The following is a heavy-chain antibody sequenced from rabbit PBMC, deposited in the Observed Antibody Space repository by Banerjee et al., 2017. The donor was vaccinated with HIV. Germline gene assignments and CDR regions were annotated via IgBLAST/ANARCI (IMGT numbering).Heavy chain of an antibody. J-gene: IGHJ3*01. D-gene: IGHD6-1*01. V-gene: IGHV1S45*01. Sequence: QQQLEESGGGLVKPEGSLTLTCTASGFSFSNKYVMCWVRQAPGKGLEWIACINTSTGNTVYASWAKGRFTISKTSSTTVTLQMTSLTAADTATYFCARGDDGDPSDGYALSLWGQGTLVTVS. CDR1: GFSFSNKYV. CDR2: INTSTGNT. CDR3: ARGDDGDPSDGYALSL.